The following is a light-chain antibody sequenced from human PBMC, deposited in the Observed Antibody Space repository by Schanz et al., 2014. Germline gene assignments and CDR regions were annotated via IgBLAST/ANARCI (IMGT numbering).Light chain of an antibody. V-gene: IGKV1-12*01. Sequence: DIQVTQSPSSVSASVGDRVTITCRASQGISSWFAWYQQKPGKAPKLLIYGASTRATGIPARFSGSGSGTEFTLTISSLQSEDFAVYYCQQYNNWPKTFGQGTKVEIK. CDR2: GAS. J-gene: IGKJ1*01. CDR3: QQYNNWPKT. CDR1: QGISSW.